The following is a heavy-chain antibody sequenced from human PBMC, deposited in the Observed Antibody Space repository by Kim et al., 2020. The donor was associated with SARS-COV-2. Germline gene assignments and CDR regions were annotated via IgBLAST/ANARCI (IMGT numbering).Heavy chain of an antibody. CDR3: ARVRGAAGTFYYYYYGMDV. CDR1: GFTFSDYY. CDR2: ISSSGSTI. D-gene: IGHD6-13*01. V-gene: IGHV3-11*01. Sequence: GGSLRLSCAASGFTFSDYYMSWIRQAPGKGLEWVSYISSSGSTIYYADSVKGRFTISRDNAKNSLYLQMNSLRAEDTAVYYCARVRGAAGTFYYYYYGMDVSGQGTTITVSS. J-gene: IGHJ6*02.